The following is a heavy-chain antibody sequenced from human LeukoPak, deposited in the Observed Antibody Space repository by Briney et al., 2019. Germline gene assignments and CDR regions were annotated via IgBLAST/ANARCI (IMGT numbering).Heavy chain of an antibody. D-gene: IGHD3-10*01. CDR2: FDPEDGET. V-gene: IGHV1-24*01. CDR3: AADPNLAGSGNLEAFDI. Sequence: ASVKVSCKASGYTLTELSMHWVRQAPGKGLEWMGGFDPEDGETIYAQKFQGRVTMTEDTSTDTAYMELSSLRSEDTAVYYCAADPNLAGSGNLEAFDIWGQGTMVTVSS. J-gene: IGHJ3*02. CDR1: GYTLTELS.